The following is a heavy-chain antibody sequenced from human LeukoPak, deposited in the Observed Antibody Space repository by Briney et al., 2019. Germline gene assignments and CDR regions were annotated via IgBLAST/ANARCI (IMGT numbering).Heavy chain of an antibody. CDR2: IYYSGST. D-gene: IGHD6-6*01. J-gene: IGHJ5*02. Sequence: ASETLSLTCTVSDGSISSRTYYWGWIRQPPGKGLEWIGSIYYSGSTYYNPSLKSRVTISVDTSKNQFSLKLSSVTAADTAVYYCARGSSSENWFDPWGQGTLVTVSS. V-gene: IGHV4-39*07. CDR1: DGSISSRTYY. CDR3: ARGSSSENWFDP.